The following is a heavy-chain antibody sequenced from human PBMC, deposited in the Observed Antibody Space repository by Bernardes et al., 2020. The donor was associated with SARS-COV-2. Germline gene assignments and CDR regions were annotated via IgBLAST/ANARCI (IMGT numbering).Heavy chain of an antibody. CDR3: AREVGSSWTSGDYYYGMDV. Sequence: GGSLRLSCAASGFTFSSYGMHWVRQAPGKGLEWVAVIWYDGSNKYYADSVKGRFTISRDNSKNTLYLQMNSLRAEDTAVYYCAREVGSSWTSGDYYYGMDVWGQGTTVTVSS. CDR2: IWYDGSNK. J-gene: IGHJ6*02. V-gene: IGHV3-33*01. D-gene: IGHD6-13*01. CDR1: GFTFSSYG.